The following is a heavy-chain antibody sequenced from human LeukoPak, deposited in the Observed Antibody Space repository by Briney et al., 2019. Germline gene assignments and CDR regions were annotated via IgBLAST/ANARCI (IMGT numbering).Heavy chain of an antibody. D-gene: IGHD1-26*01. CDR3: ARAGTLSGSYYHYYFDY. V-gene: IGHV4-30-4*08. CDR1: GGSISSGGYY. Sequence: PSETLSLTCTVSGGSISSGGYYWSWIRQPPGKGLEWIGYIYYSGSTYYNPSLKSRVTISVDTPKNQFSLKLSSVTAADTAVYYCARAGTLSGSYYHYYFDYWGQGTLVTVSS. J-gene: IGHJ4*02. CDR2: IYYSGST.